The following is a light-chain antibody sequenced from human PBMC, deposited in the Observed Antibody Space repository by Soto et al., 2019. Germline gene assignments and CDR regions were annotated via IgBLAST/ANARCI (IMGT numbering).Light chain of an antibody. V-gene: IGKV3-20*01. CDR2: GAS. CDR1: QSFSSRF. CDR3: QQYGDSPPWT. J-gene: IGKJ2*02. Sequence: EIVMTQSPDTLYVSPGEGATLSCRASQSFSSRFLAWYQQKPGQAPRLLIYGASARATGVPDRFSGSGSGTDFTLTISRLEPEDFAVYYCQQYGDSPPWTFGQGTKVDIK.